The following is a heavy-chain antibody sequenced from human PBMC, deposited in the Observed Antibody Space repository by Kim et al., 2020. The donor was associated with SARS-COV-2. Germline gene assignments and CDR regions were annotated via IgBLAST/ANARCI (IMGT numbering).Heavy chain of an antibody. V-gene: IGHV3-11*06. CDR3: ARDRDGYNSFDY. J-gene: IGHJ4*02. CDR2: ISSSGHT. CDR1: GFSFSDNY. Sequence: GGSLRLSCAASGFSFSDNYMTWIRQAPGQGREWLSDISSSGHTSYTDSVKGRFTISRDNAKKSLYLQMNSLRVEDTAVYYCARDRDGYNSFDYWGQGTLVTVSS. D-gene: IGHD5-12*01.